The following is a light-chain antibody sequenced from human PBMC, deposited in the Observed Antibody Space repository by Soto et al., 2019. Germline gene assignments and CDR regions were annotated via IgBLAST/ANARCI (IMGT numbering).Light chain of an antibody. CDR3: QQYGSSPPYT. CDR2: GAS. Sequence: EIVLTQSPGTLSLSPGGRATLSCRASHSVSSSYLAWYQQKPGQAPRLLIYGASSRATGIPDRFSGSGSGTDFTLTISRLEPEDFAVYYCQQYGSSPPYTFGPGTKVDSK. J-gene: IGKJ3*01. V-gene: IGKV3-20*01. CDR1: HSVSSSY.